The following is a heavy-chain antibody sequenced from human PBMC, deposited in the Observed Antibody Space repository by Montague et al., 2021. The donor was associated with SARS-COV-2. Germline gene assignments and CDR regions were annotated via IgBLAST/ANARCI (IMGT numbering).Heavy chain of an antibody. CDR3: MRAGGYVNRPPV. Sequence: SETLSLTCAVSGASIVNTDCWSWVRQPAGKGLEWIGEIYDTASTNYNPSLKSRVTMSVDKFNNQVSLQLNYLTAADTAVYFCMRAGGYVNRPPVWGQGAQVIVSS. D-gene: IGHD6-19*01. J-gene: IGHJ4*02. CDR2: IYDTAST. CDR1: GASIVNTDC. V-gene: IGHV4-4*02.